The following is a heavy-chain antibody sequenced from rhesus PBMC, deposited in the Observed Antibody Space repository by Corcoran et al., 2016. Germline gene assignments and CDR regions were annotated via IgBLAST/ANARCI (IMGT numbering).Heavy chain of an antibody. Sequence: QVQLVQSGAEVKKPGSSVKVSCKASGYTFTDYYMHWVRQAPRKGLEWMGWINPYNGNTKDAQKFQGRVTMTRDTLTSTAYMELSSLRSEYTAVYYCASSDWGDYADWYFDLWGPGTPITISS. CDR1: GYTFTDYY. V-gene: IGHV1S2*01. D-gene: IGHD3-34*01. CDR2: INPYNGNT. CDR3: ASSDWGDYADWYFDL. J-gene: IGHJ2*01.